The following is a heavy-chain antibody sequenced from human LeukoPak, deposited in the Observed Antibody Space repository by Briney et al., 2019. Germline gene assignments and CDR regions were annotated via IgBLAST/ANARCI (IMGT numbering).Heavy chain of an antibody. J-gene: IGHJ4*02. Sequence: ASVKVSCKASGYTFTSYGISWVRQAPGQGLEWMGWISACNGNTNYAQKFQGRVTMTRDMSTSTVYMELSSLRSEDTAVYYCARVSCSGGSCYSHFDYWGQGTLVTVSS. CDR3: ARVSCSGGSCYSHFDY. D-gene: IGHD2-15*01. V-gene: IGHV1-18*01. CDR1: GYTFTSYG. CDR2: ISACNGNT.